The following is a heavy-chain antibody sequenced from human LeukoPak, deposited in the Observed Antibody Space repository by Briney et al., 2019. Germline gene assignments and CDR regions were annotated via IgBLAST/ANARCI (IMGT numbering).Heavy chain of an antibody. Sequence: SETLSLTCTVSGGSISSGDYYWSWIRQPPGKGLEWIGYIYYSGSTYYNPSPKSRVTISVDTSKNQFSLKLSSVTAADTAVYYCAREAVDTAMVDYWGQGTLVTVSS. CDR3: AREAVDTAMVDY. J-gene: IGHJ4*02. V-gene: IGHV4-30-4*08. D-gene: IGHD5-18*01. CDR1: GGSISSGDYY. CDR2: IYYSGST.